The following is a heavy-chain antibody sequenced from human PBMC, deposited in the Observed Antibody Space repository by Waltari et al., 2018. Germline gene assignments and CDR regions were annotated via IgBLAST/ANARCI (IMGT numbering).Heavy chain of an antibody. CDR3: ARAGIKNEQQLDTSYYYYGMDV. CDR2: IWYDGSNK. CDR1: GFTFSSYG. Sequence: QVQLVESGGGVVQPGRSLRLSCAASGFTFSSYGMHWVRQAPGKGLEWVAVIWYDGSNKYYADSVKGRFTISRDNSKNTLYLQMNSLRAEDTAVYYCARAGIKNEQQLDTSYYYYGMDVWGQGTTVTVSS. D-gene: IGHD6-13*01. V-gene: IGHV3-33*01. J-gene: IGHJ6*02.